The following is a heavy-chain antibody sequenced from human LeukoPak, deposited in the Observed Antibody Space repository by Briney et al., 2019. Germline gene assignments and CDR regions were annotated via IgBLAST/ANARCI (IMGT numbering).Heavy chain of an antibody. J-gene: IGHJ5*02. CDR1: GGSIRSDY. CDR2: IDYSGST. CDR3: ASHKPFSGTWYGFDP. D-gene: IGHD6-13*01. V-gene: IGHV4-59*08. Sequence: KSSETLSLTCTVSGGSIRSDYWSWIRQPPGKGLEWIGYIDYSGSTDYNRSLKRRVTISVDTSKNQFSLRLSSVTAADTAVYYCASHKPFSGTWYGFDPWGQGTLVTVSS.